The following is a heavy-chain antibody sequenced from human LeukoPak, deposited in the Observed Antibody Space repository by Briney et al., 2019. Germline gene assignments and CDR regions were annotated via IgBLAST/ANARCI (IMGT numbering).Heavy chain of an antibody. J-gene: IGHJ4*02. CDR2: ISYDGSNK. CDR1: GFTFGTYG. V-gene: IGHV3-30*18. Sequence: PGGSLRLSCAASGFTFGTYGMHWVRQAPGKGLEWVAVISYDGSNKYYADSVKGRFTISRDNSKNTLYLQMNSLRAEDTAVYYCAKSGTRSSWSPRVKTYLDYWGQGTLVTVSS. D-gene: IGHD6-13*01. CDR3: AKSGTRSSWSPRVKTYLDY.